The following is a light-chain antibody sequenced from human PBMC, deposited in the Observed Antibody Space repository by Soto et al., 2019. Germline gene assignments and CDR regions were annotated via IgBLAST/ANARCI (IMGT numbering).Light chain of an antibody. CDR3: CSYAGSSLWV. V-gene: IGLV2-11*01. CDR1: SSDVGTYNY. J-gene: IGLJ3*02. Sequence: QSALTQPRSVSGSPGQSVTISCTGTSSDVGTYNYVSWYQQHPGKAPKLVIYDVTKRPSGVPDRFSGSKSGNTASLTISGLQAEHEADYYCCSYAGSSLWVFGGGTQLTVL. CDR2: DVT.